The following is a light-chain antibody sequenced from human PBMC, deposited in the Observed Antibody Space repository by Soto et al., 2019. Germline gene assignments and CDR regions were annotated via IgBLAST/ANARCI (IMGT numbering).Light chain of an antibody. V-gene: IGKV1-5*01. CDR3: QQYSTYEWT. J-gene: IGKJ1*01. CDR1: QSISIW. Sequence: DIQMTQSPSTLSASVGDRVTITCRASQSISIWLAWYQQKPGKAPKLLIYDASSLESGVPSRFSGSGSGTEFTLTISSLQPDDFATYYCQQYSTYEWTFGQGTKVEIK. CDR2: DAS.